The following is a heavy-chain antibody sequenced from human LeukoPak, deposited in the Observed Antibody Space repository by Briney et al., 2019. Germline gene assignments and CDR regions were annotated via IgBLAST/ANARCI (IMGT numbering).Heavy chain of an antibody. CDR2: IRSKAYGGTT. CDR1: GFTFSSYS. J-gene: IGHJ3*02. D-gene: IGHD5-12*01. Sequence: GGSLRLSCAASGFTFSSYSMNWVRLAPGKGLEWVGFIRSKAYGGTTEYAASVKGRFTISRDDSKSIAYLQMNSLKTEDTAVYYCTRPGYSAYGNDGFDIWGQGTVVTVSS. V-gene: IGHV3-49*04. CDR3: TRPGYSAYGNDGFDI.